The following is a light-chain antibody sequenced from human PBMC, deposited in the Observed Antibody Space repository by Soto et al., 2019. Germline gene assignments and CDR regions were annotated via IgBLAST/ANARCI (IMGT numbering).Light chain of an antibody. CDR2: EVT. Sequence: QSALTQPASVSGSPGQSIAISCTGTFSDVGGYDYVSWYQQHPDKAPKLMIYEVTKRPSGVSNRFSGSKSGNTASLTISGLQPDDEADYYCSSHTSGSTRVFGSGTKVTVL. CDR3: SSHTSGSTRV. J-gene: IGLJ1*01. CDR1: FSDVGGYDY. V-gene: IGLV2-14*01.